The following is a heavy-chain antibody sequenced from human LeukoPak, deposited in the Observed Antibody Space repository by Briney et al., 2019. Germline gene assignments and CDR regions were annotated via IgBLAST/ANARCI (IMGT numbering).Heavy chain of an antibody. CDR2: IRNDGSNR. V-gene: IGHV3-30*02. CDR3: AKIGVATTPVV. D-gene: IGHD5-24*01. J-gene: IGHJ4*02. CDR1: GFTFSSYG. Sequence: GRSLRLSCAASGFTFSSYGTHWVRQAPGKGLEWVAFIRNDGSNRYYADSVKGRFTISRDNSKNTLYLQMNSLRLEDTAIYYCAKIGVATTPVVWGQGTLVTVSS.